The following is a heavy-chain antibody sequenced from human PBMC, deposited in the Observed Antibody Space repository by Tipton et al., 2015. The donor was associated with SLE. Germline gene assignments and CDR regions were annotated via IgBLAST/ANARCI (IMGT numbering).Heavy chain of an antibody. CDR1: GGSINVYY. CDR2: VSYSGST. Sequence: GLVKPSETLSLTCSVSGGSINVYYWSWVRQPPGKGLEWIGYVSYSGSTNYNPSLQSRVTISVDTSKNQFSLKLRSVTAADTAVYYCARDDGDYTVDYWGQGTLVTVSS. V-gene: IGHV4-59*01. CDR3: ARDDGDYTVDY. J-gene: IGHJ4*02. D-gene: IGHD4-17*01.